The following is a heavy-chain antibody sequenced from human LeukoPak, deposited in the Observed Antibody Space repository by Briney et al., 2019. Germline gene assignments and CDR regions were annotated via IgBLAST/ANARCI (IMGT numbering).Heavy chain of an antibody. V-gene: IGHV4-61*02. CDR2: IYTSGST. CDR3: ARGFQGSSGYYYWYFDL. J-gene: IGHJ2*01. Sequence: SQTLSLTCTVSGGSISSGSYYWSWIRQPAGKGLEWIGRIYTSGSTNYNPSLKSRVTISVDTSKNQFSLKLSSVTAADTAVYYCARGFQGSSGYYYWYFDLWGRGTLVTVSS. CDR1: GGSISSGSYY. D-gene: IGHD3-22*01.